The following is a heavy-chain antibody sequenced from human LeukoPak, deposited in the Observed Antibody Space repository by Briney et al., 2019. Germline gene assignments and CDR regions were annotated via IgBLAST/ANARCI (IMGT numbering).Heavy chain of an antibody. Sequence: ASVKVSCKASGYTFTSYDINWVRRATGQGLEWMGWMNPNSGNTGYAQKFQGRVTMTRNTSISTAYMELSSLRSEDTAVYYCARSVSYYDILTGYYIFFYMDVWGKGTTVTISS. CDR1: GYTFTSYD. CDR2: MNPNSGNT. V-gene: IGHV1-8*01. CDR3: ARSVSYYDILTGYYIFFYMDV. D-gene: IGHD3-9*01. J-gene: IGHJ6*03.